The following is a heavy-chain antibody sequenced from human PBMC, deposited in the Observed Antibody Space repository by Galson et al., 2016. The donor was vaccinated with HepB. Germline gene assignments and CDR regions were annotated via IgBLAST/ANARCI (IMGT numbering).Heavy chain of an antibody. CDR1: GFLFSDTA. V-gene: IGHV3-73*01. Sequence: SLRLSCAASGFLFSDTATRWVRQASGKGPEWVCLIRNKADNYETVYAASVKGRFSISSDDSKNTAYLQMNSLKTEDTAVYYCARHVIDYWGQGTLVTVSS. J-gene: IGHJ4*02. CDR2: IRNKADNYET. CDR3: ARHVIDY.